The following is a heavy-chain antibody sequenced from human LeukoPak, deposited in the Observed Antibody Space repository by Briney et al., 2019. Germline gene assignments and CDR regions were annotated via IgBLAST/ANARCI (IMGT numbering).Heavy chain of an antibody. CDR2: INHSGST. V-gene: IGHV4-34*01. CDR3: ASGCSSTSCSIDAFDI. D-gene: IGHD2-2*01. Sequence: SETLSLTCAVYGGSFSGYYWSWIRQPPGKGLEWIGEINHSGSTNYNPSLKSRVTISVDTSKNQFSLKLSSVTAADTAVYYCASGCSSTSCSIDAFDIWGQGTMVTVSS. CDR1: GGSFSGYY. J-gene: IGHJ3*02.